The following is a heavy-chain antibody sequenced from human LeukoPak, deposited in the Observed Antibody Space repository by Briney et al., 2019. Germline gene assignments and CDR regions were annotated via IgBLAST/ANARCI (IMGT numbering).Heavy chain of an antibody. CDR2: ISGSGGST. CDR3: AKDRRYDSSGPA. D-gene: IGHD3-22*01. CDR1: GFTFSSYG. Sequence: GGSLRLSCAASGFTFSSYGMHWVRQAPGKGLEWVSAISGSGGSTYYADSVKGRFTISRDNSKNTLYLQMNSLRAEDTAVYYCAKDRRYDSSGPAWGQGTLVTVSS. J-gene: IGHJ5*02. V-gene: IGHV3-23*01.